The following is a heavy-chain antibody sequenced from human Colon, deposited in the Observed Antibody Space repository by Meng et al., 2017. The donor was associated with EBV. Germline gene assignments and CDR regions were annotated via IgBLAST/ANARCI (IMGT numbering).Heavy chain of an antibody. CDR1: GDSISNNW. CDR2: IYHSGTT. Sequence: GQVQGSGPGLVKPSGTLSLTCAVSGDSISNNWWSWVRRPPGKGLEWIGEIYHSGTTNYNPSLRSRVTISVDKSKNQFSLQLTSATAADTAVYYCARNGDYNPGLYWGQGTLVTVSS. J-gene: IGHJ4*02. CDR3: ARNGDYNPGLY. D-gene: IGHD4-17*01. V-gene: IGHV4-4*02.